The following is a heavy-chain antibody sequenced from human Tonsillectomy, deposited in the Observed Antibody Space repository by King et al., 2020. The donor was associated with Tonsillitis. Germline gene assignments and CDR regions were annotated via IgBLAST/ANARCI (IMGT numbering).Heavy chain of an antibody. CDR3: ARGYTSSSSFDY. J-gene: IGHJ4*02. D-gene: IGHD6-6*01. CDR2: ISYGGSNK. Sequence: VQLVESGGGVVQPGRSLRLSCGASGFTFSSYAMHWVRQAPGKGLEWVAVISYGGSNKYYADSVNGRFTISRDNSKNTLYLQMHSLRVEDTAMYYCARGYTSSSSFDYWGQGTLVAGSS. V-gene: IGHV3-30-3*01. CDR1: GFTFSSYA.